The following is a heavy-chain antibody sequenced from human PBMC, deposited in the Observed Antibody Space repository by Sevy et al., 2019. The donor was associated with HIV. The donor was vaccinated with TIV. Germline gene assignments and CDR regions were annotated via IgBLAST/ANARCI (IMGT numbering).Heavy chain of an antibody. CDR3: AKVLRFLDIGPNYYYYYGMDV. CDR1: GFTFSSYG. D-gene: IGHD3-3*01. CDR2: IRYDGSNK. Sequence: GGSLRLSCAASGFTFSSYGMHWVRQAPGKGLEWMAFIRYDGSNKYYADSVTGRFTISSDNSKNTLYLQMNSLRAEDTAVYYCAKVLRFLDIGPNYYYYYGMDVWGQGTTVTVSS. J-gene: IGHJ6*02. V-gene: IGHV3-30*02.